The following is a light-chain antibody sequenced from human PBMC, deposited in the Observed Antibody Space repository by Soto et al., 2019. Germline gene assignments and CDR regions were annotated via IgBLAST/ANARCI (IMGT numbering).Light chain of an antibody. CDR1: QDLNRW. J-gene: IGKJ3*01. V-gene: IGKV1-5*01. CDR2: TIS. Sequence: DIQMTQSPSSVSASVGDRVTITCRASQDLNRWLAWYQQKPGRAPKLLISTISTLQNGVPSRFSGSGFGTEFTLTISGLQPDDFATYYCQQYSTYLLTFGPGTTVDIK. CDR3: QQYSTYLLT.